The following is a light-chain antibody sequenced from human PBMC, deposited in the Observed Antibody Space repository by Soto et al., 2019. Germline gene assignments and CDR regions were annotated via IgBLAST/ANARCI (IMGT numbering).Light chain of an antibody. CDR1: SSDVGYYNR. J-gene: IGLJ1*01. CDR2: EVS. CDR3: SLYTSSTFYV. V-gene: IGLV2-18*01. Sequence: QSVLTQPPSVSGSPGQSVTISCTGTSSDVGYYNRVSWSQQPPGTAPKLLIYEVSNRPSGVPDRFSGSKSGNTASLTISGLQADDEADYYCSLYTSSTFYVFGTGTKGTVL.